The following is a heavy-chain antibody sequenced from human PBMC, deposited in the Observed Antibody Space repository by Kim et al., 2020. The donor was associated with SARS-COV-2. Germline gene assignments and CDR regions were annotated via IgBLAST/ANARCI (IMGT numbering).Heavy chain of an antibody. J-gene: IGHJ4*02. Sequence: GGSLRLSCAASGFTFDLFAMNCVRQAPGKGLEWVSDINWNGDNTGYADSVKGRFTISRDNAKNSRYLQMDSLRAEDTALYYCARDLGGPGGPILYWGQGT. D-gene: IGHD3-16*01. CDR2: INWNGDNT. CDR1: GFTFDLFA. CDR3: ARDLGGPGGPILY. V-gene: IGHV3-20*04.